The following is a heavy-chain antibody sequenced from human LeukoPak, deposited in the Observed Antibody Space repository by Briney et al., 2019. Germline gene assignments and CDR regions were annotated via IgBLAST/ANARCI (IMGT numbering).Heavy chain of an antibody. V-gene: IGHV3-23*01. CDR3: AKDPNYYDSSGYDAFDI. CDR1: GFTVSNNY. J-gene: IGHJ3*02. CDR2: ISGSGGST. Sequence: GGSLTLSCAASGFTVSNNYMRWVRQAPEKGLEWVSAISGSGGSTYYADSVKGRFTISRDNSKNTLYLQMNSLRAEDTAVYYCAKDPNYYDSSGYDAFDIWGQGTMVTVSS. D-gene: IGHD3-22*01.